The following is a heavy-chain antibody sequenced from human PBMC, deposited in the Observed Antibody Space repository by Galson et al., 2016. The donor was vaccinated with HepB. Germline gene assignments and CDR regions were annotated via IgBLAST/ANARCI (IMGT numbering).Heavy chain of an antibody. D-gene: IGHD1-1*01. Sequence: SLRLSCAASGFTFRSCAMSWVRQAPGKGLEWVSSISGTGVNTYYADSVKGRFTVSRDNSKNTLYLLMNSLRGEDTALYYCAKGRLNWSFGDFWGQGTLVTVSS. CDR1: GFTFRSCA. J-gene: IGHJ4*02. V-gene: IGHV3-23*01. CDR2: ISGTGVNT. CDR3: AKGRLNWSFGDF.